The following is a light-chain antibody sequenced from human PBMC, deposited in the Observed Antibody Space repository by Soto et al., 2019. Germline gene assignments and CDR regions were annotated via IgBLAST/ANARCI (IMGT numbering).Light chain of an antibody. J-gene: IGKJ5*01. Sequence: EIVMTQSPATLSVSPGEGATLSCMASQTVSRNLARYQPKPGQAPRLLIYGASTRATGIPARFSGSGSGTEFTLTISILHSEDFAVYYCKQYNNGPPIPFGQGTRLEIK. CDR3: KQYNNGPPIP. V-gene: IGKV3-15*01. CDR2: GAS. CDR1: QTVSRN.